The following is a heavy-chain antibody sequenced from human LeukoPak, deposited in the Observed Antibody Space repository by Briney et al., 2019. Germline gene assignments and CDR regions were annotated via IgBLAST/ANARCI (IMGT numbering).Heavy chain of an antibody. V-gene: IGHV3-7*01. CDR3: ASRDRAAAGYYYSYYYMGV. D-gene: IGHD6-13*01. CDR2: INQDGSET. Sequence: RPGGSLRLSCAASGFTFGNYWMSWVRQAPGKGLEGVAYINQDGSETYYVDSVKGRFTIFRANAKNSLYLQMNSLTAEDTAVYYCASRDRAAAGYYYSYYYMGVWGKGTTVTVSS. CDR1: GFTFGNYW. J-gene: IGHJ6*03.